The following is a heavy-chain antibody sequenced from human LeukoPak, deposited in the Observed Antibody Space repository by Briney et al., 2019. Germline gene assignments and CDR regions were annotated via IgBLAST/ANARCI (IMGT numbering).Heavy chain of an antibody. CDR3: ARDLVTGTTWFDP. CDR2: IIPIFGTA. V-gene: IGHV1-69*05. D-gene: IGHD1-7*01. Sequence: SVKVSCKASGGTFSSYTISWVRQAPGQGLEWMGGIIPIFGTANYAQKFQGRVTITTDESTSTAYMELRSLRSDDTAVYYCARDLVTGTTWFDPWGQGTLVTVSS. CDR1: GGTFSSYT. J-gene: IGHJ5*02.